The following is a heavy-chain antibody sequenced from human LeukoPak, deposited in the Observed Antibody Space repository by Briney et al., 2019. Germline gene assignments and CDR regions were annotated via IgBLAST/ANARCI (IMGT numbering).Heavy chain of an antibody. CDR1: GFTLSHYY. J-gene: IGHJ4*02. CDR2: ISPSGGTI. CDR3: ARGGRLQSFDY. V-gene: IGHV3-11*04. Sequence: GGSLRLSCAASGFTLSHYYMSWIRQAPGKGLEWISYISPSGGTIYYADSVKGRFTISRDNAKNSLFLQMNSLRAEDTAVYYCARGGRLQSFDYWGQGTLGTVSS. D-gene: IGHD3-16*01.